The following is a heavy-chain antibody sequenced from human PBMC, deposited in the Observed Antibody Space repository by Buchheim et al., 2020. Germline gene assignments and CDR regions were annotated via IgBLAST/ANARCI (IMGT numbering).Heavy chain of an antibody. D-gene: IGHD3-10*01. CDR2: ISGRGGSR. Sequence: EVQLLESGGGLVQPGGSLRLSCAASRFTFRNYDMTWVRQAPGKGLEWVSAISGRGGSRLYADSVKGRFTISRDNSQKTLFLQLDSLRAEDTAVYYCAKISGSGSHFSYPYMDVWGKGTT. V-gene: IGHV3-23*01. CDR3: AKISGSGSHFSYPYMDV. J-gene: IGHJ6*03. CDR1: RFTFRNYD.